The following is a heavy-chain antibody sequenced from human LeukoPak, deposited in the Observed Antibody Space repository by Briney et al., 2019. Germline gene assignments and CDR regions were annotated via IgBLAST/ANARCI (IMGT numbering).Heavy chain of an antibody. D-gene: IGHD3-22*01. V-gene: IGHV1-18*01. Sequence: ASVKVSCKASGYTFTSSVISWVRQAPGQGLEWMGWISAYNGNTNYAQKVQGRVTMTTDTSTSTAYMELRSLRSDDTAVYYCAREDSSGYYPFDYWGQGTLVTVSS. CDR2: ISAYNGNT. J-gene: IGHJ4*02. CDR1: GYTFTSSV. CDR3: AREDSSGYYPFDY.